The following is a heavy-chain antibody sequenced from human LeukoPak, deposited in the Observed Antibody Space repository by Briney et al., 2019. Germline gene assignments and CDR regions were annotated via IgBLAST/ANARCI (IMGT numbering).Heavy chain of an antibody. J-gene: IGHJ6*02. CDR2: IYYSGST. Sequence: PSETLSLTCTVSGGSISSYYWSWIRQPPGKGLEWIGYIYYSGSTNYNPSLKSRVTISVDTSKNQFSLKLSSVTAADTAVYYCARHIAVAGHYYYGMDVWGQGTTVTVSS. CDR3: ARHIAVAGHYYYGMDV. V-gene: IGHV4-59*08. D-gene: IGHD6-19*01. CDR1: GGSISSYY.